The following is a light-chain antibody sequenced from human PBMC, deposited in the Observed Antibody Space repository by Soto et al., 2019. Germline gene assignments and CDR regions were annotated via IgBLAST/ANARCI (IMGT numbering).Light chain of an antibody. Sequence: EFVLTQSPGTLSLSPGERATLSCRASQSVSNKYLAWYKQKPGQAPRLLSYGASTRATGIPARFSGSGSGTEFTLTTSSLKSEDFAVYYCQQYNDWPRTFGQGTKVDIK. J-gene: IGKJ1*01. V-gene: IGKV3-15*01. CDR1: QSVSNKY. CDR2: GAS. CDR3: QQYNDWPRT.